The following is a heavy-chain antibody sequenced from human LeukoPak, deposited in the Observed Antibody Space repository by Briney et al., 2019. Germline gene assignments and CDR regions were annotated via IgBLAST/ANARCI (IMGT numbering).Heavy chain of an antibody. CDR1: GFTFSSYD. CDR3: ARGALGLDY. Sequence: PGGSLRLSCAASGFTFSSYDIQWVRQATGKGLEWVSSIGTAGDIYYAGSVKGRFTLSRENAKKSSYLQMNNLGAGDTAIYYCARGALGLDYWGQGALVTVSS. CDR2: IGTAGDI. V-gene: IGHV3-13*04. J-gene: IGHJ4*02.